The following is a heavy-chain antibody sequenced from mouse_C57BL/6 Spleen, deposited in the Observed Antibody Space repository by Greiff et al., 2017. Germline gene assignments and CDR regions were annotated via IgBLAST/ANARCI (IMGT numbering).Heavy chain of an antibody. CDR3: ARLGRSFAMDY. V-gene: IGHV1-82*01. Sequence: VQLQQSGPELVKPGASVKISCKASGYAFSSSWMNWVKQRPGKGLEWIGRIYPGDGDTNYNGKFKGKATLTADKSSSTAYMQLSSLTSEDSAVYFCARLGRSFAMDYWGQGTSVTVSS. D-gene: IGHD4-1*01. J-gene: IGHJ4*01. CDR1: GYAFSSSW. CDR2: IYPGDGDT.